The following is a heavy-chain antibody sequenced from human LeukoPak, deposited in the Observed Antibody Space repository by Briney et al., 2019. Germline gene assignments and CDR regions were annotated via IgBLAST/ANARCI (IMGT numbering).Heavy chain of an antibody. V-gene: IGHV4-4*07. Sequence: SETLSLTCSVSGGSISSYYWSWIRQPAGKGLEWIGRIYTSGSTNYNPSLKSRVTMSVDTSKNQFSLKLISVTAADTAVYYCARGRYDFWSGYYDRFDPWGQGTLVTVSS. CDR1: GGSISSYY. J-gene: IGHJ5*02. CDR3: ARGRYDFWSGYYDRFDP. D-gene: IGHD3-3*01. CDR2: IYTSGST.